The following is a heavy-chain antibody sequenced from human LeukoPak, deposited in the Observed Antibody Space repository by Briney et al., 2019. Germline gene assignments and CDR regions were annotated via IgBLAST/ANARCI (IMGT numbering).Heavy chain of an antibody. CDR2: IIPIFGTA. CDR1: GGTFSSYA. Sequence: SVKVSCKASGGTFSSYAISWVRQAPGQGLEWMGGIIPIFGTANYAQKFQGRVTITTDESTSTAYMELSSLRSEDTAVYYCARNSGYEVRYYYYTDVWGKGTTVTVSS. D-gene: IGHD5-12*01. V-gene: IGHV1-69*05. J-gene: IGHJ6*03. CDR3: ARNSGYEVRYYYYTDV.